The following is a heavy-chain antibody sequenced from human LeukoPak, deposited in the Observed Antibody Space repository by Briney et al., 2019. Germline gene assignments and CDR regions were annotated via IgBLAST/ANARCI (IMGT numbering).Heavy chain of an antibody. Sequence: PGTSLRLSCAASGFTFSSYEMNWVRQAPGKGLEWVSYISSSGSTIYYADSVKGRFTISRDNAKNSLYLQMDSLRAEDTAVYYCARDYCSSTSCYDYWGQGTLVTVSS. J-gene: IGHJ4*02. CDR2: ISSSGSTI. CDR1: GFTFSSYE. D-gene: IGHD2-2*01. CDR3: ARDYCSSTSCYDY. V-gene: IGHV3-48*03.